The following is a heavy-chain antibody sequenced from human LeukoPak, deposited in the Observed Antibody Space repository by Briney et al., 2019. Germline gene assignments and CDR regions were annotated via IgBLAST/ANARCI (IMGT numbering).Heavy chain of an antibody. V-gene: IGHV3-33*06. CDR1: GFNFGGYY. J-gene: IGHJ4*02. D-gene: IGHD1-14*01. Sequence: GGSLRLSCIASGFNFGGYYMGWIRQAPGKGLEWVAVIWYDGSNKYYADSVKGRFTISRDNSKNTLYLQMNSLRAEDTAVYYCAKDLNLRGYCDYWGQGTLVTVSS. CDR3: AKDLNLRGYCDY. CDR2: IWYDGSNK.